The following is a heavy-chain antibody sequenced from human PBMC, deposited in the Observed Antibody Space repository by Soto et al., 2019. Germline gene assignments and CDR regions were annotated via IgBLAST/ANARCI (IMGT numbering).Heavy chain of an antibody. V-gene: IGHV4-30-2*06. CDR2: ISHSGST. Sequence: SETLSLTCAVSGGSISSGGYSWSWIRQSPGRGLEWIGYISHSGSTYYNPSLRSRVTISVDRSKNQFSLKLTSVTAADTAVYYCARDSLAVSGTLDPWGQGTLVTVSS. J-gene: IGHJ5*02. CDR3: ARDSLAVSGTLDP. CDR1: GGSISSGGYS. D-gene: IGHD6-19*01.